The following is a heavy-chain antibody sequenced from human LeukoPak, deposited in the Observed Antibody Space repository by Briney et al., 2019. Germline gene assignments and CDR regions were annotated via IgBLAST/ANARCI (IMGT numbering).Heavy chain of an antibody. V-gene: IGHV4-59*11. J-gene: IGHJ6*02. CDR3: ARVQRWLQSGYYYGMDV. CDR1: GGSISSHY. Sequence: SETLSLTCTVSGGSISSHYWSWIRQPPGKGLEWIGYIYYSGSTNYNPSLKGRVTISVDTSKNQFSLKLSSVTAADTAVYYCARVQRWLQSGYYYGMDVWGQGTTVTVSS. CDR2: IYYSGST. D-gene: IGHD5-24*01.